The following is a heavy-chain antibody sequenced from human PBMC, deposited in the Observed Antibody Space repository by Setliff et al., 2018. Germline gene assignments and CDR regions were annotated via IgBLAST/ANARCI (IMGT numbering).Heavy chain of an antibody. CDR1: GGSTSSGDYY. J-gene: IGHJ4*02. Sequence: SETLSLTCTVSGGSTSSGDYYWSWIRQPPGKGLEWIGSISHSGSTYYNPSLRSRVTISLDTSKNQFSPKLTSVTAADTAVYYCAGGRRYDYGWDFDYWGQGTLVTVSS. CDR2: ISHSGST. D-gene: IGHD4-17*01. V-gene: IGHV4-39*07. CDR3: AGGRRYDYGWDFDY.